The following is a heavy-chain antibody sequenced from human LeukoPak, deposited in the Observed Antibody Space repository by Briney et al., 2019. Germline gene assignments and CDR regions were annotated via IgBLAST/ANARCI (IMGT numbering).Heavy chain of an antibody. CDR2: ISGSGDST. CDR3: ARVGYYDFWSGYSGDDY. D-gene: IGHD3-3*01. CDR1: GFTFSSYA. V-gene: IGHV3-23*01. J-gene: IGHJ4*02. Sequence: GGSLRLSCAASGFTFSSYAMSWVRQAPGKGLEWVSAISGSGDSTYYADSVKGRFTISRDNAKNSLYLQMNSLRAEDTAVYYCARVGYYDFWSGYSGDDYWGQGTLVTISS.